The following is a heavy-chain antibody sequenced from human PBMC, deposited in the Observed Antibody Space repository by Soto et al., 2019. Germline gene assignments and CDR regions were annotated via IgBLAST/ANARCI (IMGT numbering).Heavy chain of an antibody. CDR2: INHSGST. CDR3: ARGLRAPHANYFDY. Sequence: SETLSLTCAVYGGSFSGYYWSWIRQPPGKGLEWIGEINHSGSTNYNPSLKSRVTTSVDTSKNQFSLKLSFVTAADTAVYYCARGLRAPHANYFDYWDLGSLVTVSS. CDR1: GGSFSGYY. J-gene: IGHJ4*02. V-gene: IGHV4-34*01.